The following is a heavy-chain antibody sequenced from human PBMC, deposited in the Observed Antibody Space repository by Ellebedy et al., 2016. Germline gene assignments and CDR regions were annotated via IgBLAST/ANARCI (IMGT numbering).Heavy chain of an antibody. CDR3: ARHSDSSGRSYYFDY. CDR1: GYTFTSYA. CDR2: INAGNGNT. V-gene: IGHV1-3*01. J-gene: IGHJ4*02. D-gene: IGHD6-19*01. Sequence: ASVKVSCKASGYTFTSYAMHWVRQASGQRLEWMGWINAGNGNTKYSQKFQGRVTITRDTSASTAYMELSSLRSEDTAVYYCARHSDSSGRSYYFDYWGQGTLVTVSS.